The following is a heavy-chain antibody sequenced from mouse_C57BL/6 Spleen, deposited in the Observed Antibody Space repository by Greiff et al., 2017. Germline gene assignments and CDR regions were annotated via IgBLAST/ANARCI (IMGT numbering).Heavy chain of an antibody. CDR1: GYAFTNYL. Sequence: VQLQQSGAELVRPGTSVKVSCKASGYAFTNYLIDWVKQRPGQGLEWIGVINPGSGGTNYNEKFKGKATLTADKSSSTAYMQLSSLTSEDSAVYFCARYDYDGPWFAYWGQGTLVTVSA. D-gene: IGHD2-4*01. CDR2: INPGSGGT. CDR3: ARYDYDGPWFAY. V-gene: IGHV1-54*01. J-gene: IGHJ3*01.